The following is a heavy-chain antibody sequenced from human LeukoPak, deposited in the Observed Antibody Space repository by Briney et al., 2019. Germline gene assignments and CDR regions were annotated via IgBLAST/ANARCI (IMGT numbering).Heavy chain of an antibody. Sequence: GASVKVSCKAPGYTFTSYYMRWVRQAPGQGLEWMGIINPSGGSTSCAQKFQGRVTMTRDMSTSTVYMELSSLRSEDTAVYYCAREEGYHNRLFDYWGQGTLVTVSS. CDR3: AREEGYHNRLFDY. CDR1: GYTFTSYY. J-gene: IGHJ4*02. CDR2: INPSGGST. D-gene: IGHD1-14*01. V-gene: IGHV1-46*01.